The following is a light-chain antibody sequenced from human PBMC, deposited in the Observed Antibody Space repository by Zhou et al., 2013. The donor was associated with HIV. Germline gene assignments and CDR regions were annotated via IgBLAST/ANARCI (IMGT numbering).Light chain of an antibody. V-gene: IGKV1-13*02. CDR3: LHNGRRTPKT. Sequence: AIQLTQSPSSLSASVGDRVTITCRASQGISSALAWYQQKPGKAPKLLIYDASSLESGVPSRFSGSGSGTDFTLTISSLQPEDFATYFCLHNGRRTPKTFGQGTKV. CDR1: QGISSA. CDR2: DAS. J-gene: IGKJ1*01.